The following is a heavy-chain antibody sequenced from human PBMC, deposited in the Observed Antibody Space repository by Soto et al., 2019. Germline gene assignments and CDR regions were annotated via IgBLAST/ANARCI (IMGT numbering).Heavy chain of an antibody. V-gene: IGHV4-59*01. CDR3: ARDLPLTTGTTPSYYGMDV. J-gene: IGHJ6*02. CDR2: IYYSGST. Sequence: TFTVSRGSISTYYWSWIRQHPGKGLEWIGYIYYSGSTYYNPSLKSRVTISVDTSISTAYMELSRLRSDDTAVYYCARDLPLTTGTTPSYYGMDVWGQGTTVTVSS. CDR1: RGSISTYY. D-gene: IGHD1-1*01.